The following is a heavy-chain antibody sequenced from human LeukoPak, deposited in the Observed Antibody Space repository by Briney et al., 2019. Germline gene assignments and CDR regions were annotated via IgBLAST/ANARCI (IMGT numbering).Heavy chain of an antibody. CDR1: GYTFTTYY. D-gene: IGHD4-17*01. Sequence: GASVKVSCKASGYTFTTYYIHWVRQAPGQGLEWMGVINPSGGGTSYAPKFRDRVTKTRDTSTTTVYMELSSLRSEDTAVYYCARGGVLVTRPSDFWGHGTLVTVSS. CDR3: ARGGVLVTRPSDF. V-gene: IGHV1-46*01. CDR2: INPSGGGT. J-gene: IGHJ4*01.